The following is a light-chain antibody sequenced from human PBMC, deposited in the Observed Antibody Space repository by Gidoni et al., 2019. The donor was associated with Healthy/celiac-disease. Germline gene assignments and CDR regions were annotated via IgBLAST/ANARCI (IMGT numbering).Light chain of an antibody. Sequence: DLMMTQSPDSLAASLGERATINCKSSQSVLYSSNNKNYLAWYQQKPGQPPKRLIYWASTRESGVPDRFSGSGSGTDFTLTISSLQAEDVAVYYCQQYYSTPTFGQGTKVEIK. CDR1: QSVLYSSNNKNY. CDR3: QQYYSTPT. J-gene: IGKJ1*01. CDR2: WAS. V-gene: IGKV4-1*01.